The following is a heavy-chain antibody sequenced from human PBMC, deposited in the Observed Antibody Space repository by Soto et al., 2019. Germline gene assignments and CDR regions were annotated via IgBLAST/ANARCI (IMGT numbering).Heavy chain of an antibody. D-gene: IGHD3-3*01. J-gene: IGHJ6*02. CDR3: ERDPGPDFWSGYYYYYGMDV. Sequence: GGSLKLSCAAFGLTFSSYRMNWVRQAPGKGLEWVSSISSISSYIYYADSVKGRFTISRDNAKNSLYLQMNSLRAEDTAVYYCERDPGPDFWSGYYYYYGMDVWGQGTTVTVSS. V-gene: IGHV3-21*01. CDR2: ISSISSYI. CDR1: GLTFSSYR.